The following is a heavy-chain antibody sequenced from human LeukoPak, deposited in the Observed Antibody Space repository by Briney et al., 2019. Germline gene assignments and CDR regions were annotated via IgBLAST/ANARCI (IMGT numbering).Heavy chain of an antibody. J-gene: IGHJ4*02. CDR2: VYGNAVDK. CDR1: GFTFSRYT. Sequence: GGSLRLSCAASGFTFSRYTISWVRQAPGKGLEWVAGVYGNAVDKFYSASVRGRFTISKDNSKNMVFLQMDSLRADDTALYYCAKASGENYGDHLADYWGQGTLVTVSS. V-gene: IGHV3-23*01. CDR3: AKASGENYGDHLADY. D-gene: IGHD4-17*01.